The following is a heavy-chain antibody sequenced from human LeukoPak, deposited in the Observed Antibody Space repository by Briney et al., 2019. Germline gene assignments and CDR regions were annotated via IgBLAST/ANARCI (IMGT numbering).Heavy chain of an antibody. J-gene: IGHJ4*02. CDR2: IYYSGST. CDR1: GGSLSDHD. D-gene: IGHD3-10*01. CDR3: ARAGLLWFGEPYYFDY. Sequence: SETLSLTCAVFGGSLSDHDWSWIRQPPGKGLEWIGYIYYSGSTNYNPSLKSRVTISVDTSKNQFSLKLSSVTAADTAVYYCARAGLLWFGEPYYFDYWGQGTLVTVSS. V-gene: IGHV4-59*11.